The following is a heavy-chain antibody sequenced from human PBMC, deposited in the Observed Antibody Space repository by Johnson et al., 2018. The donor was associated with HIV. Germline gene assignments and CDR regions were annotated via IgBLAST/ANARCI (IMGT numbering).Heavy chain of an antibody. CDR3: AREPGLVAAFDI. CDR2: ISYDGSNK. J-gene: IGHJ3*02. D-gene: IGHD6-19*01. Sequence: QVQLVESGGGVVQPGRSLRLSCAASGFTLSSYAMHWVRQAPGKGLEWVAVISYDGSNKYYADSVKGRFTISRDNSKNTLYLQMNSLRAEDTAVYYCAREPGLVAAFDIWGQGTMVTVSS. V-gene: IGHV3-30-3*01. CDR1: GFTLSSYA.